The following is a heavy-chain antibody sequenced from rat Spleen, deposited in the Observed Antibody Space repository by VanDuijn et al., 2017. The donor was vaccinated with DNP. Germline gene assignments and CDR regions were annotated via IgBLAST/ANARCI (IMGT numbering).Heavy chain of an antibody. CDR3: TRDNYSSYMPYYYAMDA. CDR2: ITYEGSNT. CDR1: GFTFSNYD. J-gene: IGHJ4*01. D-gene: IGHD1-2*01. Sequence: EVQLVESGGGLVQPGRSMNLACAASGFTFSNYDMAWVRQAPEKGLEWVATITYEGSNTYYRDSVKGRFTISRDNAKSTLYLQMDSLRSEDTATYYCTRDNYSSYMPYYYAMDAWGQGTSVTVSS. V-gene: IGHV5-7*01.